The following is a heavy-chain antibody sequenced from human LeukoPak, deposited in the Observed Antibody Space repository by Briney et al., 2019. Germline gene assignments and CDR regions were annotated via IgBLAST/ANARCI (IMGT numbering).Heavy chain of an antibody. D-gene: IGHD4-17*01. Sequence: SETLSLTCTVSGGSIGYYYWSWIRQPPGKGLEWIGSIYYSGSTYYNPSLKSRVTISVDTSKNQFSLRLSSVTAADTAVYYCARYKSYGDYAFDIWGQETMVTVSS. CDR3: ARYKSYGDYAFDI. CDR2: IYYSGST. J-gene: IGHJ3*02. V-gene: IGHV4-59*01. CDR1: GGSIGYYY.